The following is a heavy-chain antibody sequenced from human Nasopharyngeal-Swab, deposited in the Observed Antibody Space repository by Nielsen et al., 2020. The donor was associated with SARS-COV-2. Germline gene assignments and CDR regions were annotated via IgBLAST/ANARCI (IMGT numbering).Heavy chain of an antibody. CDR3: ARDFAVAHYYGSGSDYYYYYYGMDV. Sequence: GESLKISCAASGFTFSSYGMHWVRQALGKGPEWVAVIWYDGSNKYYADSVKGRFTISRDNSKNTLYLQMNSLRAEDTAVYYCARDFAVAHYYGSGSDYYYYYYGMDVWGQGTTVTVSS. V-gene: IGHV3-33*01. J-gene: IGHJ6*02. CDR2: IWYDGSNK. CDR1: GFTFSSYG. D-gene: IGHD3-10*01.